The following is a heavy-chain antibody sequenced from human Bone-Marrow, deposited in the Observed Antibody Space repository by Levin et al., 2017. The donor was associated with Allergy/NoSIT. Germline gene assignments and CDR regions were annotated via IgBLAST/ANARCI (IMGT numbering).Heavy chain of an antibody. CDR3: VRESSSSAFNYYNYYAMDI. CDR1: GFSFSHYW. Sequence: PGGSLRLSCAASGFSFSHYWMSWVRQAPGKGLEWVANINQDGIEKFSVDSVKGRFTISRDNVKNSLYLQMNSLRAEDTAVYYCVRESSSSAFNYYNYYAMDIWGQGTKVTVSS. CDR2: INQDGIEK. V-gene: IGHV3-7*01. D-gene: IGHD6-6*01. J-gene: IGHJ6*02.